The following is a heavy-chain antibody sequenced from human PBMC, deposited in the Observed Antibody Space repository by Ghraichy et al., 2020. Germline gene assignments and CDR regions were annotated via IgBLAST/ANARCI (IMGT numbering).Heavy chain of an antibody. CDR2: ISSSSSYI. J-gene: IGHJ6*03. D-gene: IGHD6-13*01. V-gene: IGHV3-21*01. Sequence: GGSLRLSCAASGFTFSSYTMNWVRQAPGKGLEWFSSISSSSSYIYYADSVKGRFTISRDNAKNSLYLQMNSLRAEDTAVYYCARESGSSWYSYYYYYYMDVWGKGTTVTASS. CDR1: GFTFSSYT. CDR3: ARESGSSWYSYYYYYYMDV.